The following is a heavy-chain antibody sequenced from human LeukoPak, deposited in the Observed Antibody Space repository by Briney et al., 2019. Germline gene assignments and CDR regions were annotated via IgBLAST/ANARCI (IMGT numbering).Heavy chain of an antibody. CDR1: GGSISSGGYS. CDR2: IYHSGST. Sequence: SETLSLTCAVSGGSISSGGYSRSWIRQPPGKGVEWVGYIYHSGSTYYNPSLKSRVAIPVDRSKNQFSLKLSSVTAADTAAYYCARGGYGDYPDYYGMDVWGKGTTVTVSS. CDR3: ARGGYGDYPDYYGMDV. V-gene: IGHV4-30-2*01. D-gene: IGHD4-17*01. J-gene: IGHJ6*04.